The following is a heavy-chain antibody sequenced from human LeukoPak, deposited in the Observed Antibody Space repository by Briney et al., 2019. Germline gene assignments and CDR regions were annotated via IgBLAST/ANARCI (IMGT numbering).Heavy chain of an antibody. CDR1: GGTFSSYA. J-gene: IGHJ4*02. CDR3: ARGGSYYPHPFDY. D-gene: IGHD1-26*01. CDR2: IIPIFGTA. Sequence: ASVKVSCKASGGTFSSYAISWVRQAPGQGLEWMGGIIPIFGTANYAQKFQDRVTITTDESTSTAYMELSSLRSEDTAVYYCARGGSYYPHPFDYWGQGTLVTVSS. V-gene: IGHV1-69*05.